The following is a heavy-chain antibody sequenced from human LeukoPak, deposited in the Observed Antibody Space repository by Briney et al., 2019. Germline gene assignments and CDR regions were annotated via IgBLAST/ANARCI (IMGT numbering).Heavy chain of an antibody. CDR1: GYTFTSYG. J-gene: IGHJ3*02. Sequence: GASVKVSCKASGYTFTSYGISWVRQAPGQGLEWMGWISAYNGNTNYAQKLQGRVTMTTDTSTSTAYMELRSLRSDDTAVYYCARALGPYYDYVWGSYRLDAFDIWGQGTMVTVSS. D-gene: IGHD3-16*02. V-gene: IGHV1-18*01. CDR2: ISAYNGNT. CDR3: ARALGPYYDYVWGSYRLDAFDI.